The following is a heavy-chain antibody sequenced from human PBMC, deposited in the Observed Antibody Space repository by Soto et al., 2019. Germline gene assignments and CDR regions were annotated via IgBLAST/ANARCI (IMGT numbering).Heavy chain of an antibody. Sequence: PGWSLRLSCAASGFTFSSYAMSWVRQAPGKGLEWVSSISGSGGGTYYADSVKGRFTFSRDNSKNTLYLQMNSLRAEDTAVYYCAKFAMATNKRRPPYYIDYWGQGALVTVSP. D-gene: IGHD5-12*01. V-gene: IGHV3-23*01. J-gene: IGHJ4*02. CDR3: AKFAMATNKRRPPYYIDY. CDR2: ISGSGGGT. CDR1: GFTFSSYA.